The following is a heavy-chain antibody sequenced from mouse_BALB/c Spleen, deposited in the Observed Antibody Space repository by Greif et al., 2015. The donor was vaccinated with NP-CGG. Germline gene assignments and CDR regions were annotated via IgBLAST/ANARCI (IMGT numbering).Heavy chain of an antibody. J-gene: IGHJ2*01. D-gene: IGHD2-1*01. CDR1: GYTFTNYW. Sequence: VQVVESGAELVRPGTSVKISCKASGYTFTNYWLGWVKQRPGHGLEWIGDIYPGGGYTNYNEKFKGKATLTADTSSSXAYMQLSSLTSEDSAVYFCARGGGNYAYYFDYWGQGTTLTVSS. V-gene: IGHV1-63*02. CDR3: ARGGGNYAYYFDY. CDR2: IYPGGGYT.